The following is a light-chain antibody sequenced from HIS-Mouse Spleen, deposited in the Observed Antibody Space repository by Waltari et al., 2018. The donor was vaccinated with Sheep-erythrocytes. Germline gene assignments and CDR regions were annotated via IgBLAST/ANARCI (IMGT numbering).Light chain of an antibody. V-gene: IGLV1-44*01. CDR1: SSNIGSNT. J-gene: IGLJ1*01. CDR2: DVS. CDR3: SSYTSSSTLV. Sequence: QSVLTQPPSASGTPGQRVTISCSGSSSNIGSNTVNWYQQLPGTAPKLMIYDVSNRPSGVSNRFSGSKSGNTASLTISGLQAEDEADYYCSSYTSSSTLVFGTGTKVTVL.